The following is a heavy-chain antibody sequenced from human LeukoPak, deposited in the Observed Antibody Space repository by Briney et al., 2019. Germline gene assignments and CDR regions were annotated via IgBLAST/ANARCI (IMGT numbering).Heavy chain of an antibody. D-gene: IGHD6-19*01. CDR2: IIPIFGTA. CDR1: GGTFSSYA. CDR3: ARQGGAGYYYGMDV. J-gene: IGHJ6*02. Sequence: SVKVSCKASGGTFSSYAINWVRQAPGQGLEWMGGIIPIFGTANYAQKFQGRVTITADGSTSTAYMELSSLRSEDTAVYYCARQGGAGYYYGMDVWGQGTTVTVSS. V-gene: IGHV1-69*13.